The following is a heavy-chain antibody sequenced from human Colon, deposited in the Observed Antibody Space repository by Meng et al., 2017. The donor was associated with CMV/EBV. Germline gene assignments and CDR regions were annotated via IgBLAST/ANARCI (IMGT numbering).Heavy chain of an antibody. Sequence: ASVKVSCKASGYTFTGYFIHWVRQAPGQGPEWLGWINSNSGGTNYAQKFQGRVTMTRDTSISTAYMELSSLRSDDPAIYYCARQNTMIDFAMGYWGQGTLVTVSS. CDR1: GYTFTGYF. D-gene: IGHD3-22*01. CDR3: ARQNTMIDFAMGY. CDR2: INSNSGGT. J-gene: IGHJ4*02. V-gene: IGHV1-2*02.